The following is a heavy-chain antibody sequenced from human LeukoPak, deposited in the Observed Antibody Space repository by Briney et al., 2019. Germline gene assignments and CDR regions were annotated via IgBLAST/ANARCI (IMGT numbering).Heavy chain of an antibody. Sequence: PGGSLRLSCAASGFTFDDYGMSWVRQAPGKGLEWVSGINWNGGSTGYADSVKGRFTISRDNAKNSLYLQMNSLRAEDTALYYCARGHYDSSGYYYSDYWGQGTLVTVSS. CDR1: GFTFDDYG. D-gene: IGHD3-22*01. V-gene: IGHV3-20*04. J-gene: IGHJ4*02. CDR3: ARGHYDSSGYYYSDY. CDR2: INWNGGST.